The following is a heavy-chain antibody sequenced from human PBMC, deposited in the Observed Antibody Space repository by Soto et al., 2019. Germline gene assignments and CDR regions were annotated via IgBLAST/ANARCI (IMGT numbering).Heavy chain of an antibody. Sequence: SETLSLTCTVSCGSISSYYWSWIRQPPGKGLEWIGYIYYSGSTNYNPSLKSRVTISVDTSKNQFSLKLSSVTAADTAVYYCARADYHWFDPWGQGTLVTVSS. CDR1: CGSISSYY. V-gene: IGHV4-59*01. CDR3: ARADYHWFDP. D-gene: IGHD4-17*01. CDR2: IYYSGST. J-gene: IGHJ5*02.